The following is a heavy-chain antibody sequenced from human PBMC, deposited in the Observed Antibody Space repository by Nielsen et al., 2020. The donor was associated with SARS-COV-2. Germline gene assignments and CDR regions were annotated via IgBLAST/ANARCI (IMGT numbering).Heavy chain of an antibody. Sequence: ASVKVSCKASGYTFTSYAMHWVRQAPGQRLEWMGWINAGNGNTKYSQKFQGRVTMTTDTSTSTAYMELRSLRSDDTAVYYCAREEYGDPIDYWGQGTLVTVSS. CDR1: GYTFTSYA. V-gene: IGHV1-3*01. CDR3: AREEYGDPIDY. CDR2: INAGNGNT. J-gene: IGHJ4*02. D-gene: IGHD4-17*01.